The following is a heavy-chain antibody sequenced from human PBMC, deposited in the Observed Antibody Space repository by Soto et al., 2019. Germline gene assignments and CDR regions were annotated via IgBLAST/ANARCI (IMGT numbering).Heavy chain of an antibody. CDR1: GYTFTSYA. CDR3: ARPHGYCISTSCSYFDY. D-gene: IGHD2-2*03. CDR2: INAGNGNT. J-gene: IGHJ4*02. Sequence: ASVKVSCKASGYTFTSYAMHWVRQAPGQRLEWMGWINAGNGNTKYSQKFQGRVTITRDTSASTAYMELSSLRSEDTAVYYCARPHGYCISTSCSYFDYWGQGTLVTSPQ. V-gene: IGHV1-3*01.